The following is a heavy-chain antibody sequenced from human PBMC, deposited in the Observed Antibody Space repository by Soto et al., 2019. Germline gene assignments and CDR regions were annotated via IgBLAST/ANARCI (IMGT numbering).Heavy chain of an antibody. D-gene: IGHD5-18*01. V-gene: IGHV3-23*01. Sequence: EVQLLESGGGLAQPGGSLRLSCAASGFTFSSYAMCWVRPAPGKGLEWVSAISGSGGSTSYADSVKGRFTISRDNSRNRLYLQINSLRADDTAVYYCAVDTAMVTWYFDYWSRGSIVTDS. J-gene: IGHJ4*01. CDR1: GFTFSSYA. CDR2: ISGSGGST. CDR3: AVDTAMVTWYFDY.